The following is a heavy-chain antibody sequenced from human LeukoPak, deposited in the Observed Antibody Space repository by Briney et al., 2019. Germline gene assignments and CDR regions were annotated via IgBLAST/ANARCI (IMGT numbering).Heavy chain of an antibody. CDR1: GFTFSYYE. Sequence: GGSLRLPCAASGFTFSYYEMVWVRQAPGKGLEWVSYITGGSTTKNYADSVKGRFTISRDNAKNSLYLQMNSLRAEDTAIYYCARDGDIAVATAPYYFDYWGQGILVTVSS. CDR2: ITGGSTTK. V-gene: IGHV3-48*03. CDR3: ARDGDIAVATAPYYFDY. D-gene: IGHD6-19*01. J-gene: IGHJ4*02.